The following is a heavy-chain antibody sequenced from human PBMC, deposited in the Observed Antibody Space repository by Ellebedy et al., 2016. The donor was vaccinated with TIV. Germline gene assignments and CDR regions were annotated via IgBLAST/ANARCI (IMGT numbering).Heavy chain of an antibody. D-gene: IGHD6-13*01. V-gene: IGHV4-59*01. Sequence: MPSETLSLTCTVSGGSISPYYWSWIRQPPGQGLEWIGYISYSGSTNYNPSLKSRVTISVDTSKNQFSLRLSFVTAADTAVYYCARVVWQQPVSYAFDIWGQGTMVTVSS. CDR2: ISYSGST. J-gene: IGHJ3*02. CDR1: GGSISPYY. CDR3: ARVVWQQPVSYAFDI.